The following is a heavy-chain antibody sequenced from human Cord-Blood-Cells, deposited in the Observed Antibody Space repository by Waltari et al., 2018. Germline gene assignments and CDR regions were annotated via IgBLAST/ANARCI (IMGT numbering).Heavy chain of an antibody. V-gene: IGHV1-8*02. CDR2: MNPNTGNT. CDR1: GYTFTSHA. Sequence: QVPLLQSGAEVKKPGASVNVSRKACGYTFTSHAINWVRQANGQRLELMGWMNPNTGNTGDATQFQGRVTMTKNTSISTAYMELSSLRSEDTAVYYCARAITGTYFGNDYWGQGTRVTVSS. D-gene: IGHD1-7*01. CDR3: ARAITGTYFGNDY. J-gene: IGHJ4*02.